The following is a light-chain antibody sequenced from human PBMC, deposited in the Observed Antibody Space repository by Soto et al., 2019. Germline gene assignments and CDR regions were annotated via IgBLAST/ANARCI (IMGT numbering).Light chain of an antibody. V-gene: IGKV1-9*01. CDR2: SAY. J-gene: IGKJ1*01. Sequence: IQLTQSPSSLSASVGDRVTITCRASPAIASFLAWYQQKPGTAPKLLIYSAYTLQSGVPSRFSGSKSGTDYPLTIASLQPEDFATYYCQQLNGSPWTFGQGTKVEIK. CDR3: QQLNGSPWT. CDR1: PAIASF.